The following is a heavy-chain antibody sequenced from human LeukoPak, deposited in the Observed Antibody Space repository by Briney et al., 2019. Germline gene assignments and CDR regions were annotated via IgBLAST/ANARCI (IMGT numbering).Heavy chain of an antibody. D-gene: IGHD4-11*01. CDR2: IYTSGST. CDR1: GGSISSYY. Sequence: PSETLSLTCTVSGGSISSYYWSWIRQPAGKGLEWIGRIYTSGSTNYNPSLKSRVTMSVDTSKNQFSLKLSSVTAADTAVYYCARGSDYNFGYYSYYMDVWGKGTTVTISS. V-gene: IGHV4-4*07. J-gene: IGHJ6*03. CDR3: ARGSDYNFGYYSYYMDV.